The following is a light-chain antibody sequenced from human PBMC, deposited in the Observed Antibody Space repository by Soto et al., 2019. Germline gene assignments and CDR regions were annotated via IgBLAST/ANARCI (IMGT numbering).Light chain of an antibody. J-gene: IGLJ1*01. CDR1: NSDVGIYDF. V-gene: IGLV2-14*01. CDR3: ISYTSDAARSV. Sequence: QSVLTQPASVSGTPGQSITISCTGSNSDVGIYDFVSWYQHHPGRAPKLIVSEVSHRPSGVSNRFSGSKSGNTASLTISGLQSEDAADYYCISYTSDAARSVFGTAPKVTVL. CDR2: EVS.